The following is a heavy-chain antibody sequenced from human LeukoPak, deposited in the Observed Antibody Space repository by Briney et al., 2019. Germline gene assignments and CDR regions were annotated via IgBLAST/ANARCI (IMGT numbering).Heavy chain of an antibody. J-gene: IGHJ5*02. D-gene: IGHD2-2*01. CDR1: EFTFSRYW. V-gene: IGHV3-7*01. Sequence: GGSLRLSCAASEFTFSRYWMSWVRQAPGKGLEWVANIKQDGSEKFYVESVKGRFTISRDNANNSVYLQMNSLRAEDTAVYYCARMGRPAPAAHDHWGQGILVTVSS. CDR3: ARMGRPAPAAHDH. CDR2: IKQDGSEK.